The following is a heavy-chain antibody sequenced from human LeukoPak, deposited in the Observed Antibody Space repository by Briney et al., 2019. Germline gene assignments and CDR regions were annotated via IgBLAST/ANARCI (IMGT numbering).Heavy chain of an antibody. V-gene: IGHV4-34*01. CDR1: GGSFSGYY. J-gene: IGHJ5*02. D-gene: IGHD6-13*01. Sequence: PSETLSPTCAVYGGSFSGYYWSWIRQPPGKGLGWIGEINHSGSTNYNPSLKSRVTISVDTSKNQFSLKLSSVTAADTAVYYCAALAGYSSSWPKNWFDPWGQGTLVTVSS. CDR2: INHSGST. CDR3: AALAGYSSSWPKNWFDP.